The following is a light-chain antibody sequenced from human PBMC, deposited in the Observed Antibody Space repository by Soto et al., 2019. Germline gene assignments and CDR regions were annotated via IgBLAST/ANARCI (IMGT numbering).Light chain of an antibody. V-gene: IGLV2-23*01. Sequence: QSALPQPASVSGSPGQSITISCTGTSRDVGSYAVVSWYQHHPGKVPNLMFYEGTQRPPGVADRFAGATSGNAASLTLSGLQAEDEADYYCYSYAGDSRYVFGTGTKLTVL. CDR1: SRDVGSYAV. CDR3: YSYAGDSRYV. J-gene: IGLJ1*01. CDR2: EGT.